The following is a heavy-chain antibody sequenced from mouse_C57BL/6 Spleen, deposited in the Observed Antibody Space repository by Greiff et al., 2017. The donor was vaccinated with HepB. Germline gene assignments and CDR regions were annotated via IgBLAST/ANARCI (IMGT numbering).Heavy chain of an antibody. J-gene: IGHJ2*01. V-gene: IGHV1-64*01. CDR3: EGTTFGEDY. CDR1: GYTFTSYW. CDR2: IYPNSGST. D-gene: IGHD1-1*01. Sequence: VQLQQPGPELVKPGASVKLSCKASGYTFTSYWMHWVKQRPGQGLEWIGMIYPNSGSTNYNEKFKSKATLTVDKSSSTAYMQLTCLTSEVSAVYYCEGTTFGEDYWGQGTTLTVSS.